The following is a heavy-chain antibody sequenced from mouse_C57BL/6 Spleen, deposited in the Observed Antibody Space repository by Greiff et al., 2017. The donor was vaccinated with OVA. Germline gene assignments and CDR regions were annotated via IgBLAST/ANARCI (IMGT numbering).Heavy chain of an antibody. CDR3: AREGYYGYFDY. D-gene: IGHD1-1*01. J-gene: IGHJ2*01. V-gene: IGHV1-64*01. Sequence: QVQLQQPGAELVKPGASVKLPCKASGYTFTSYWMHWVKQRPGQGLEWIGMIHPNSGSTNYNEKFKSKATLTVDKSSSTAYMQLSSLTSEDSAVYYCAREGYYGYFDYWGQGTTLTVSS. CDR1: GYTFTSYW. CDR2: IHPNSGST.